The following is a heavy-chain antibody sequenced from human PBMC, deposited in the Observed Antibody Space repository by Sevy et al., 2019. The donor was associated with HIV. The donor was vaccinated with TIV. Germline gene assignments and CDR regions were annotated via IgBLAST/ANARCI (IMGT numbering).Heavy chain of an antibody. CDR1: GFTFSNYF. J-gene: IGHJ4*02. V-gene: IGHV3-21*01. D-gene: IGHD3-10*01. CDR2: ISSGSSYI. CDR3: VRGGYYGSLYYFDY. Sequence: GGSLRLSCAASGFTFSNYFINWVRQAPGKGLEWVSSISSGSSYIFYADSVKGRFTISRDNAKNSLYLHMNSLRAEDTAVYYCVRGGYYGSLYYFDYWGPGTLVTVSS.